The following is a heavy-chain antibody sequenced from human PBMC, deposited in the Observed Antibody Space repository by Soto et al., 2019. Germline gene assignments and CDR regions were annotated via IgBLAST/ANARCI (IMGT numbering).Heavy chain of an antibody. V-gene: IGHV4-30-4*01. Sequence: QVGLQETGPGLVKPSQTLSLTCAVSGDSISGSDFYWDWIRQSPGKGLEWIGNIHYSGTTYYNPSLKSRVTFSVDTSKNQFSLSLTSGTAADTAVYYCAREGGTGTGSLDVWGRGTMVIVSS. CDR1: GDSISGSDFY. CDR3: AREGGTGTGSLDV. D-gene: IGHD1-1*01. J-gene: IGHJ3*01. CDR2: IHYSGTT.